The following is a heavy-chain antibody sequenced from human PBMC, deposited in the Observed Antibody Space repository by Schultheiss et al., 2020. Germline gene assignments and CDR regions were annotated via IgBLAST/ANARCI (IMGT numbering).Heavy chain of an antibody. Sequence: GGSLRLSCAASGFTFSSYGMHWVRQAPGKGLEWVAFIRYDGSNKYYADSVKGRFTISRDNSENTLYLQMNSLRAEDTAVYYCAKNPYSSSWLHYYYYYMDVWGKGTTVTVSS. D-gene: IGHD6-13*01. V-gene: IGHV3-30*02. CDR1: GFTFSSYG. CDR3: AKNPYSSSWLHYYYYYMDV. J-gene: IGHJ6*03. CDR2: IRYDGSNK.